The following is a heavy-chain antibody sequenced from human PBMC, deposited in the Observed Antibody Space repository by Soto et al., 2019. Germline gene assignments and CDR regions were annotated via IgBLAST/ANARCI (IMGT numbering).Heavy chain of an antibody. D-gene: IGHD3-22*01. CDR2: ISWDDDK. Sequence: QITLKESGPTLVKPTQTLTLTCTFSGFALTTSGVGVGWIRQPPGKALEWLALISWDDDKRYSPSLKSRLTITKGTPRYQVVITMTNMVSVDTATYYCSHRRPSYYDSRGYSYWGQGSLVTVSS. V-gene: IGHV2-5*02. J-gene: IGHJ4*02. CDR3: SHRRPSYYDSRGYSY. CDR1: GFALTTSGVG.